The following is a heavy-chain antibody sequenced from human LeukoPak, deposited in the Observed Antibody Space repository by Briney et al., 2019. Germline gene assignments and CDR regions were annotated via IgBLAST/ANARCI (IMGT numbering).Heavy chain of an antibody. CDR3: ARGAAAGENYYYYMDV. CDR2: TYYRSKWYN. V-gene: IGHV6-1*01. J-gene: IGHJ6*03. Sequence: SQTLSLTCAISGDSVSSNSAAWNWIRQSPSRGLEWLGRTYYRSKWYNDYAVSVKSRITINPDTSKSQFSLQLNSVTPEDTAVYYCARGAAAGENYYYYMDVWGKGTTVTVSS. CDR1: GDSVSSNSAA. D-gene: IGHD6-13*01.